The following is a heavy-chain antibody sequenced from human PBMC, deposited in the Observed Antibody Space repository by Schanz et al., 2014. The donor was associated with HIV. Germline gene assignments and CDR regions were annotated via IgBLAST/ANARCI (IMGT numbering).Heavy chain of an antibody. V-gene: IGHV3-7*01. CDR3: AKERRERWLPGRGGLDV. Sequence: EVQLVESGGGLVQPGGSLRLSCAASGFTFSSYWMTWVRQAPGKGLEMGPNKNQDGSRKYYGDSVKGRFTISRDISKSILYLQMSSLRREDTAVYYCAKERRERWLPGRGGLDVWGQGTTVAVSS. CDR2: KNQDGSRK. J-gene: IGHJ6*02. CDR1: GFTFSSYW. D-gene: IGHD1-1*01.